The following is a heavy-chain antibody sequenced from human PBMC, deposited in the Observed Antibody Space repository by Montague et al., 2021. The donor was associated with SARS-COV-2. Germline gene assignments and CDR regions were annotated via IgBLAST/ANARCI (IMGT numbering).Heavy chain of an antibody. V-gene: IGHV6-1*01. CDR3: ARKMDPSFDV. CDR1: GASLSSDSLS. D-gene: IGHD2-2*03. CDR2: TYYRSKWYN. J-gene: IGHJ3*01. Sequence: VSPGASLSSDSLSWHWIRQSPSRGLEWLASTYYRSKWYNDSAPSVSGRATVKPDTSRNQSSLHLDSVTPEDTALYFCARKMDPSFDVWGKGTMVIVSS.